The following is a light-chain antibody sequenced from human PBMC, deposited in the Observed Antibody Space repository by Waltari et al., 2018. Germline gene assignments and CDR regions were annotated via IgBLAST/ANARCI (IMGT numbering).Light chain of an antibody. CDR2: KIN. CDR1: PGSISSTSY. CDR3: LMYMGSGIWV. V-gene: IGLV8-61*01. J-gene: IGLJ2*01. Sequence: QTVVTQEPSVSVSSGGKVTLPCALSPGSISSTSYVSWYRQTPGQAPRTLIYKINSRSAGVPDRFSGSFLGNKAALTITGAQADDESDYYCLMYMGSGIWVFGGGTKVTVL.